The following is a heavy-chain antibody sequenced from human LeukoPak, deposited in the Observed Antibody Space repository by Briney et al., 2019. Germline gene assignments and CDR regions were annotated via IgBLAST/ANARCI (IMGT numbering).Heavy chain of an antibody. D-gene: IGHD1-26*01. CDR1: VGSLSIGSSY. Sequence: PSQTLSLTRAVCVGSLSIGSSYWGWVRQPAGRGREWIGRIKTSGSTNYNPSLKSRVTISVDTSTNHFSVKLSSVTAADTAVYYCAREEIVGASPFDYWGQGTLVTVSS. J-gene: IGHJ4*02. CDR3: AREEIVGASPFDY. CDR2: IKTSGST. V-gene: IGHV4-61*02.